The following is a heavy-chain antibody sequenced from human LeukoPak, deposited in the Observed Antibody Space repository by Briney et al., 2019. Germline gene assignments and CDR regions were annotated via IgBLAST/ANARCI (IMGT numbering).Heavy chain of an antibody. Sequence: PSETLSLTCTVSGGSISSYYWSWIRQPPGKGLEWIGYIYYSGSTNYNPSLKSRVTISVDTSKNQFSLKLSSVTAADTAVYYCARLRFLEWLSDFWGQGTLVTVSS. J-gene: IGHJ4*02. D-gene: IGHD3-3*01. CDR3: ARLRFLEWLSDF. V-gene: IGHV4-59*08. CDR2: IYYSGST. CDR1: GGSISSYY.